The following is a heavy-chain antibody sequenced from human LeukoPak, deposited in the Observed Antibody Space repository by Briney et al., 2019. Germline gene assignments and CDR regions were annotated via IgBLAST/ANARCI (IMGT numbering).Heavy chain of an antibody. CDR2: INHSGST. D-gene: IGHD6-6*01. CDR3: ARGGYSSSSPLDY. Sequence: GSLRLSCAASGFTFSSYAMSWIRQPPGKGLEWIGEINHSGSTNYNPSLKSRVTISVDTSKNQFSLKLSSVTAADTAVYYCARGGYSSSSPLDYWGQGTLVTVSS. CDR1: GFTFSSYA. J-gene: IGHJ4*02. V-gene: IGHV4-34*01.